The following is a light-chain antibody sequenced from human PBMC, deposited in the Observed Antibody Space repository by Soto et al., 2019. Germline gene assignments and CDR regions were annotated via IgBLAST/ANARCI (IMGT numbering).Light chain of an antibody. CDR3: QSYDRGLRGV. CDR2: GNT. J-gene: IGLJ1*01. Sequence: QSVLTQPPSVSGAPGQRVSISCSGSSSNIGAGYDVHWYQQLPGTAPKLLIYGNTDRPSGVPDRFSGSTSGTSASLAITGLQAEDEADYYCQSYDRGLRGVFGSGTKLTVL. V-gene: IGLV1-40*01. CDR1: SSNIGAGYD.